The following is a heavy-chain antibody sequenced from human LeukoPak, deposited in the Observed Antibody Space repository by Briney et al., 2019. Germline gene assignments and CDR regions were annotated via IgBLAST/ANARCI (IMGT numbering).Heavy chain of an antibody. Sequence: GGSLRLSCAASGLTFSTYAMRWFRQAPGKGLEWVSSIGGGGTTSYADSVKGRFTISRDLSKITVYLQMNSLRAEDTAVYYCAQDRGARYPFGMDVWGQGTTVTVSS. J-gene: IGHJ6*02. CDR2: IGGGGTT. D-gene: IGHD2-2*01. V-gene: IGHV3-23*01. CDR3: AQDRGARYPFGMDV. CDR1: GLTFSTYA.